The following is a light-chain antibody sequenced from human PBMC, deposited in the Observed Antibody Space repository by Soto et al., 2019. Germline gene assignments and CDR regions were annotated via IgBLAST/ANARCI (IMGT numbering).Light chain of an antibody. CDR2: AAS. J-gene: IGKJ1*01. V-gene: IGKV3-20*01. CDR1: QSITSGY. CDR3: QHYHRPPRA. Sequence: EIVLTQSPGILSLSPGQRATLSCRASQSITSGYLAWYQQKPGQAPRLLIYAASRRATGIPDRFSGGGSGTDFTLTISRLEPEDFAVYYCQHYHRPPRAFGQGTKVDIK.